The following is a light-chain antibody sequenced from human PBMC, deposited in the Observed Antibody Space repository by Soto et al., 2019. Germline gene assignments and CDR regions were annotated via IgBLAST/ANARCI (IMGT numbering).Light chain of an antibody. CDR1: QTFSGH. J-gene: IGKJ2*01. V-gene: IGKV1-39*01. Sequence: DIQMTQSPSSLSASVGDTVTISCRANQTFSGHLNWYQQKPGKAPKLLIYGASFLPSGVPSRFSGSGSGTDFTLTISSLQPDDSSTYYCQQSYRIPPTFGQGTKVEI. CDR3: QQSYRIPPT. CDR2: GAS.